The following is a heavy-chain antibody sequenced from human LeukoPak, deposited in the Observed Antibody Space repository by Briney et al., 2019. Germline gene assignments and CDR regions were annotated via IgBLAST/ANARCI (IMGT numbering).Heavy chain of an antibody. CDR3: VRDRGTYRPIDY. V-gene: IGHV3-21*04. D-gene: IGHD1-26*01. CDR2: ISYTGTYI. CDR1: AFSLNAYN. J-gene: IGHJ4*02. Sequence: XGSLXXXXAASAFSLNAYNMNWVRQAPGKGLXWVSSISYTGTYIYYADSVKGRFTISRDNAQNSLYLQMNSLRAEDTAIYYCVRDRGTYRPIDYWGQGTLVTVSS.